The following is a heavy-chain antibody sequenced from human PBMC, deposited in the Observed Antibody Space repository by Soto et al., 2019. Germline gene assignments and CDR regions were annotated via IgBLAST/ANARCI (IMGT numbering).Heavy chain of an antibody. Sequence: SQTLSLTCAISGDSVSSNSAAWNWIRQSPSRGLEWLGRTYYRSKWYNDYAVSVKSRITINPDTSKNQFSLQLNSVTPEDTAVYYCASTRPLITIFGVAQRAGAFDIWGQGTMVTVSS. J-gene: IGHJ3*02. CDR2: TYYRSKWYN. CDR1: GDSVSSNSAA. CDR3: ASTRPLITIFGVAQRAGAFDI. D-gene: IGHD3-3*01. V-gene: IGHV6-1*01.